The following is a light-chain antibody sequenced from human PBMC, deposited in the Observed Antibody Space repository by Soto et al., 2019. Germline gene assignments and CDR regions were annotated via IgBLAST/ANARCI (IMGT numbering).Light chain of an antibody. CDR3: CSSVGSINFRVL. CDR2: EVS. CDR1: SSDVGVYNS. Sequence: QSVLTQPASVSGSPGQSISISCTGISSDVGVYNSVSWYQQHPGKAPKVIIYEVSKRPSGVSDRFSASKSGTTASLTISGIQAEDEAQYYCCSSVGSINFRVLFGGGTKLTVL. J-gene: IGLJ3*02. V-gene: IGLV2-23*02.